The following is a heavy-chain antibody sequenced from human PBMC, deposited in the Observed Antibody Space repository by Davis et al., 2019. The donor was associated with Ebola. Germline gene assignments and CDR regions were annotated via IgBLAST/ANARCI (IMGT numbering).Heavy chain of an antibody. Sequence: GGPLRLSCAASGFTFSSYYMNWVRQAPGKGLEWVSSISSSSNYIYYADSMKGRFTISRDNAKNSLFLQMNSLRAEDTAVYYCAAADIVVVVDGTSYPHAFDTWGQGTVVTVSS. CDR3: AAADIVVVVDGTSYPHAFDT. CDR2: ISSSSNYI. D-gene: IGHD2-15*01. J-gene: IGHJ3*02. CDR1: GFTFSSYY. V-gene: IGHV3-21*01.